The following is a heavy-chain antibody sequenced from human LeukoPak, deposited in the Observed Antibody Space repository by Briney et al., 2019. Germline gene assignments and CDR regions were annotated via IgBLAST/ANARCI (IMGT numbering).Heavy chain of an antibody. V-gene: IGHV3-49*03. J-gene: IGHJ4*02. Sequence: GGSLRLSCTASGFTFGDYAMSWFRQAPGKGLEWVGFIRSKAYGGTTEYAASVKGRFTISRDDSKSITYLQMNSLKTEDTAVYYCGTAYYYGSGSYYAPWYFDYWGQGTLVTVSS. CDR1: GFTFGDYA. CDR3: GTAYYYGSGSYYAPWYFDY. D-gene: IGHD3-10*01. CDR2: IRSKAYGGTT.